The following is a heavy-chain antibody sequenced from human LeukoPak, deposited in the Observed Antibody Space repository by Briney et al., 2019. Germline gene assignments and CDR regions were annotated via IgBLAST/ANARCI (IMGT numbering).Heavy chain of an antibody. CDR2: ISGSGGST. V-gene: IGHV3-23*01. D-gene: IGHD3-10*01. J-gene: IGHJ4*02. CDR3: AKAGPTYYYGSGSYYNHYFDY. Sequence: GGSLRLSCAASGFTFDDYTMSWVRQAPGKGLEWVSAISGSGGSTYYADSVKGRFTISRDNSKNTLYLQMNSLRAEDTAVYYCAKAGPTYYYGSGSYYNHYFDYWGQGTLVTVSS. CDR1: GFTFDDYT.